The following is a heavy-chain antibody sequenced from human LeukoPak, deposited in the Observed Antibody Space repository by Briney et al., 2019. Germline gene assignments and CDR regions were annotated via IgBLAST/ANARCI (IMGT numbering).Heavy chain of an antibody. D-gene: IGHD6-13*01. CDR1: GGSISSYY. CDR2: IYYSGST. CDR3: ARDPLAAAGPHFDY. V-gene: IGHV4-59*01. Sequence: SETLSLTCTVSGGSISSYYWSWIRQPPGKGLEWIGYIYYSGSTNYNPSLKSRVAISVDTSKNQFSLKLSSVTAADTAVYYCARDPLAAAGPHFDYWGQGTLVTVSS. J-gene: IGHJ4*02.